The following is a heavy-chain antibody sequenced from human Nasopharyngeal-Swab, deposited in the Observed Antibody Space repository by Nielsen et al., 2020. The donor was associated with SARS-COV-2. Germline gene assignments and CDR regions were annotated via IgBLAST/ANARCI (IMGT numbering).Heavy chain of an antibody. CDR1: GLTFTNSW. CDR3: GRGGKLGALDI. D-gene: IGHD3-16*01. Sequence: GESLKISCAASGLTFTNSWMSWVRQAPGKGLEWVANIKQDGSDKYYVDSGKGRFTISRDNAKNSLELQMNSLRVEDTAVYYCGRGGKLGALDIWGQGTMVTVSS. V-gene: IGHV3-7*01. CDR2: IKQDGSDK. J-gene: IGHJ3*02.